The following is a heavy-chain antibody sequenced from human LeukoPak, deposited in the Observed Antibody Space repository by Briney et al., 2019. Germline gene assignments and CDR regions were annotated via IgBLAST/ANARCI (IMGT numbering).Heavy chain of an antibody. CDR3: ARSPLHMGDYTDY. V-gene: IGHV1-2*02. J-gene: IGHJ4*02. Sequence: ASVKVSCKGSGYTFTGYYIHWVRQAPGQGLDWMGRINPNSGGTSYAQKFQGRVTMTRDTSISTAYMELSRLRSDDTAVYYCARSPLHMGDYTDYWGQGTLVTVSS. CDR2: INPNSGGT. CDR1: GYTFTGYY. D-gene: IGHD4-17*01.